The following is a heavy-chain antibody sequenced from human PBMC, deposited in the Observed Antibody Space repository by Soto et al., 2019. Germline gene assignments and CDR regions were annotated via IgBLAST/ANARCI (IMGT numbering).Heavy chain of an antibody. CDR3: ARDGGYCSSTSCHLGLDY. V-gene: IGHV4-4*07. J-gene: IGHJ4*02. D-gene: IGHD2-2*01. Sequence: PSETLSLTCTVSGGPISSYYWSWIRQPAGKGLEWIGRIYTSGSTNYNPSLKSRVTMSVDTSKNQFSLKLSSVTAADTAVYYCARDGGYCSSTSCHLGLDYWGQGTLVTVSS. CDR2: IYTSGST. CDR1: GGPISSYY.